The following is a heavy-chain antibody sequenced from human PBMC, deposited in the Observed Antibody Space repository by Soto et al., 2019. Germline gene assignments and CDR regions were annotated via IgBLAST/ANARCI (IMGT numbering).Heavy chain of an antibody. V-gene: IGHV1-2*04. CDR3: ARSYYDSSGFSNDAFDI. D-gene: IGHD3-22*01. J-gene: IGHJ3*02. CDR2: INPNSGGT. CDR1: GYTFTGYY. Sequence: QVQLVQSGAEVKKPGASVKVSCKASGYTFTGYYMHWVRQAPGQGLEWMGWINPNSGGTNYAQKFQGWVTMPRDTSISTAYMELSRLRSDDTAVYYCARSYYDSSGFSNDAFDIWGQGTMVTVSS.